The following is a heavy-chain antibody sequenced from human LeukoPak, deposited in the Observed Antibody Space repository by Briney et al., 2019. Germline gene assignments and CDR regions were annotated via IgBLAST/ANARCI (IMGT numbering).Heavy chain of an antibody. CDR3: ARVGQQLTYNWFDP. CDR2: INSDGSST. V-gene: IGHV3-74*01. CDR1: GFTFSSYW. J-gene: IGHJ5*02. Sequence: GGSLRLSCAASGFTFSSYWMHWVRQAPGKGLVWVSRINSDGSSTSYADSVKGRLTISRDNAKNTLYLQMNSLRAEDTAVYYCARVGQQLTYNWFDPWGQGTLVTVPS. D-gene: IGHD6-13*01.